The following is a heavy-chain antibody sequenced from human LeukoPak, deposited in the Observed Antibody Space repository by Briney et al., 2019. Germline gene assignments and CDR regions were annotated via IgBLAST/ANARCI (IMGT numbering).Heavy chain of an antibody. J-gene: IGHJ3*02. Sequence: PGTSLRLSCAASGFTFSERVIHWVRQAPGKGLEWAALMSLDVDNKIYADSVRGRFTVSTDNSRNTLYLQMNSLRTEDTAIYYCAREFHSSGHAGTFDIWGQGTMVTVSS. CDR2: MSLDVDNK. D-gene: IGHD3-22*01. V-gene: IGHV3-30-3*01. CDR1: GFTFSERV. CDR3: AREFHSSGHAGTFDI.